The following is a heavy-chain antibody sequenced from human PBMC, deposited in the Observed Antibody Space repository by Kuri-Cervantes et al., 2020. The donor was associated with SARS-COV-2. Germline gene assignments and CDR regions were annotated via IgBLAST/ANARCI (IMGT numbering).Heavy chain of an antibody. V-gene: IGHV3-30*04. J-gene: IGHJ4*02. CDR2: ISYDGSNK. D-gene: IGHD5-18*01. Sequence: GESLKISCAASGFTFSSYAMHWVRQAPGKGLEWVAVISYDGSNKYYVDSVKGRFTISRDNSKNTLYLQMNSLRAEDTAVYYCASPRGGYRYGYGGGQFDYWGQGTLVTVSS. CDR3: ASPRGGYRYGYGGGQFDY. CDR1: GFTFSSYA.